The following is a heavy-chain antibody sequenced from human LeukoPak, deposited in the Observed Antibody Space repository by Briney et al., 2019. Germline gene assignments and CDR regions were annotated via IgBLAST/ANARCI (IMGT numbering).Heavy chain of an antibody. CDR1: GFTFSSYG. Sequence: GGSLRLSCAASGFTFSSYGMHWVRQAPGKGLEWVAFIRYDGSNKYYADSVKGRFTISRDNSKNTLHLQMNSLRAEDTAVYYCAKDRPGQLQSSTEYFQHWGQGTLVTVSS. CDR3: AKDRPGQLQSSTEYFQH. CDR2: IRYDGSNK. D-gene: IGHD2-2*01. V-gene: IGHV3-30*02. J-gene: IGHJ1*01.